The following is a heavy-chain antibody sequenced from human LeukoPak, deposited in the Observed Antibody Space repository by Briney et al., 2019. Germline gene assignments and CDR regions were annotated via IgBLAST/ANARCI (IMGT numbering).Heavy chain of an antibody. CDR3: ARHRDLYCGAGCSNEY. Sequence: PSETLSLTCTVSGDSIRSGYYWGWIRQPPGKGLEWIGSIYHSGITHNNPSLRSRVTTSLDTSKNQFSLKLTSVTAADTAIYYCARHRDLYCGAGCSNEYWGQGILVTVSS. D-gene: IGHD2-21*02. CDR2: IYHSGIT. CDR1: GDSIRSGYY. J-gene: IGHJ4*02. V-gene: IGHV4-38-2*02.